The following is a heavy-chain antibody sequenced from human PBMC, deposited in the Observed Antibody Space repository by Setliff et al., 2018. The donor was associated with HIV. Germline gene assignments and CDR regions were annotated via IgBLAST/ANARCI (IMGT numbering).Heavy chain of an antibody. CDR2: IYSSGST. D-gene: IGHD6-19*01. V-gene: IGHV4-4*07. J-gene: IGHJ4*02. Sequence: SETLSLTCTVSGGSISSHYWSWIRQPPGKGLEWIGSIYSSGSTNYNPSLKSRVTMSVDTSKNQFSLKLSSVTAADTAVYYCARRSGWSEDYWGQGTLVTVSS. CDR3: ARRSGWSEDY. CDR1: GGSISSHY.